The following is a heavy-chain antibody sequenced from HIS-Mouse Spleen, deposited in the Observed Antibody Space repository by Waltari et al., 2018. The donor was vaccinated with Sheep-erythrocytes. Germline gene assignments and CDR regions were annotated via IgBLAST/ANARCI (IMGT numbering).Heavy chain of an antibody. V-gene: IGHV3-21*01. CDR1: GFTFSSYS. CDR2: MSSSSRYI. Sequence: EVQLVESGGGLVKPGGSLRLSCAASGFTFSSYSMNWVRQAPGKGMELVSSMSSSSRYIYYADSVKGRFTISRDNAKNSLYLQMNSLRAEDTAVYYCARVASGATFDYWGQGTLVTVSS. CDR3: ARVASGATFDY. D-gene: IGHD1-26*01. J-gene: IGHJ4*02.